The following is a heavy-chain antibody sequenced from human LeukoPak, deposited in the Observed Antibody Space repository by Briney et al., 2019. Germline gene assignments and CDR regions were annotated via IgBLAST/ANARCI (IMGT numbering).Heavy chain of an antibody. D-gene: IGHD5-18*01. V-gene: IGHV4-59*11. J-gene: IGHJ3*02. CDR2: IYYSGST. CDR1: GGSISSHY. CDR3: ARDGGYSYGLDAFDI. Sequence: SETLSLTCTVSGGSISSHYWSWIRQPPGKGLEWIGYIYYSGSTNYNPSLKSRVTISVDTSKNQFSLKLSSVTAADTAVYYCARDGGYSYGLDAFDIWGQGTMVTVSS.